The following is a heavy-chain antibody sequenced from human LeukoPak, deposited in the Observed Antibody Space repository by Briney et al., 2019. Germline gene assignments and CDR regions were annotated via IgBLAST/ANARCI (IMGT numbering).Heavy chain of an antibody. CDR2: IEQDGSEK. V-gene: IGHV3-7*01. CDR1: GVSISSSNSY. J-gene: IGHJ6*03. Sequence: TSETLSLTCTVSGVSISSSNSYWGWIRQPPGKGLEWVANIEQDGSEKYYVDSVKGRFTISRDNAKNSLYLQMNSLRAEDTAVYYCARDKESYYYYYMDVWGKGTTVTISS. CDR3: ARDKESYYYYYMDV.